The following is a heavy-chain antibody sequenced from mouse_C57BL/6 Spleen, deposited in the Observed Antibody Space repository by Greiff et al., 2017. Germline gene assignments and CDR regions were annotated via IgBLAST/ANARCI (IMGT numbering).Heavy chain of an antibody. J-gene: IGHJ2*01. Sequence: VQLQQSGPELVKPGASVKISCKASGYTFTDYYMNWVQQSHGKSLEWIGDLNPNNGGTSYNQKFKGKATLTVDKSSSTAYMELRSLTSEDSAVYYCARSDYYGSSLYFDYWGQGTTLTVSS. CDR1: GYTFTDYY. V-gene: IGHV1-26*01. CDR3: ARSDYYGSSLYFDY. D-gene: IGHD1-1*01. CDR2: LNPNNGGT.